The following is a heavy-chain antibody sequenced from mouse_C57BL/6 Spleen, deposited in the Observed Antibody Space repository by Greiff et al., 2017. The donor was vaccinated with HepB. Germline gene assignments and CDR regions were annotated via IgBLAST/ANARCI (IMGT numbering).Heavy chain of an antibody. D-gene: IGHD3-2*01. J-gene: IGHJ3*01. Sequence: QVQLQQPGTELVKPVASVKLSCKASGYTFTSHWMHWVKQRPGQGLEWIGNVNPSYGGTNYNEKFKTKATLTVDKSSSTAYMQLSSLTSEDSAVYYCARETTAQAWFAYWGQGTLVTVSA. CDR3: ARETTAQAWFAY. CDR2: VNPSYGGT. V-gene: IGHV1-53*01. CDR1: GYTFTSHW.